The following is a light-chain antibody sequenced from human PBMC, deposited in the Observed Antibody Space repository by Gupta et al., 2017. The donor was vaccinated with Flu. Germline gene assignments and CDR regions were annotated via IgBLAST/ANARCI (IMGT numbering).Light chain of an antibody. J-gene: IGLJ1*01. V-gene: IGLV2-11*01. CDR1: SSDVGGYNY. CDR3: CSYAGSYTFYV. CDR2: DVS. Sequence: VTISCTGTSSDVGGYNYVSWYQQHPGKAPKLMIYDVSKRPSGVPDRFSGSKSGNTASLTISGLQAVDEADYYCCSYAGSYTFYVFGTGTKVTVL.